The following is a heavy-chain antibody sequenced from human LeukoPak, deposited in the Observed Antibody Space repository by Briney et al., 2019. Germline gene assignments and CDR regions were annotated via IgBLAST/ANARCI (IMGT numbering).Heavy chain of an antibody. CDR3: ARVRDPRQYYYDNSGYRNAFDI. D-gene: IGHD3-22*01. V-gene: IGHV3-7*01. CDR1: GFTFSGYW. J-gene: IGHJ3*02. Sequence: GGSLRLSCAASGFTFSGYWMSWVRQAPGKGLEWVANIKQDGSEKYYVDSVKGRFTISRDNAKNSLYLQMNSLRAEDTAVYYCARVRDPRQYYYDNSGYRNAFDIWGQGTMVTVSS. CDR2: IKQDGSEK.